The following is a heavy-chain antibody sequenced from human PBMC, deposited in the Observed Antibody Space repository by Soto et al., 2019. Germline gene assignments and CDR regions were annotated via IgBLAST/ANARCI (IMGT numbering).Heavy chain of an antibody. CDR3: ARERSSHDACDL. CDR1: GYTFTSYY. Sequence: ASVTVSCKASGYTFTSYYMHWVRQAPGQGLEWMGIINPSGGSTSYAQKFQGRVTMTRDTSTSTVYMELSSLRSEDTAVYYCARERSSHDACDLWGHGTMVTVSS. D-gene: IGHD1-26*01. CDR2: INPSGGST. J-gene: IGHJ3*01. V-gene: IGHV1-46*01.